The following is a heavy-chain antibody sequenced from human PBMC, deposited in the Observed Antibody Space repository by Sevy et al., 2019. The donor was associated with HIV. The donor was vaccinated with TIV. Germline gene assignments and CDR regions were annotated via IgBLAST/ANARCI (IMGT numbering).Heavy chain of an antibody. CDR3: STEVVVPAASNCYVMVV. J-gene: IGHJ6*02. Sequence: GGSLSLSCAASGFTFSNAWMSWVRRAPGKGLDWVARIKSKTDAGTTDYAAPVKGRFTISRDDSKITLYIQMTSLKTEDTAVYYCSTEVVVPAASNCYVMVVWSQVTMVTVSS. V-gene: IGHV3-15*01. CDR1: GFTFSNAW. D-gene: IGHD2-2*01. CDR2: IKSKTDAGTT.